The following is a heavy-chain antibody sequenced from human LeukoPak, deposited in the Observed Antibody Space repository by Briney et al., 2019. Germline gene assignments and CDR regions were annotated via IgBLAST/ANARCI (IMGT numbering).Heavy chain of an antibody. J-gene: IGHJ5*02. CDR1: GGSFSGYY. V-gene: IGHV4-34*01. D-gene: IGHD1-26*01. Sequence: SETPSLTCAVYGGSFSGYYWSWIRQPPGKGLEWIGEINHSGSTNYNPSLKSRVTISVDTSENQFSLKLSSVTAADTAVYYCASASGSYSTRWFDPWGQGTLVTVSS. CDR2: INHSGST. CDR3: ASASGSYSTRWFDP.